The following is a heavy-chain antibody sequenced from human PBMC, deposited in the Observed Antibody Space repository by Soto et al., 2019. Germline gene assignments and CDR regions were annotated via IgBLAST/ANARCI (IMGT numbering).Heavy chain of an antibody. CDR2: IYHSGST. V-gene: IGHV4-4*02. Sequence: SETLSLTCAVSGGSISSSNWWSWVRQPPGKGLEWIGEIYHSGSTNYNPSLKSRVTISVDKSKNQFSLKLSSVTAADTAVYYCASRGIAARRLFDYWGQGTLVTVSS. CDR1: GGSISSSNW. J-gene: IGHJ4*02. D-gene: IGHD6-6*01. CDR3: ASRGIAARRLFDY.